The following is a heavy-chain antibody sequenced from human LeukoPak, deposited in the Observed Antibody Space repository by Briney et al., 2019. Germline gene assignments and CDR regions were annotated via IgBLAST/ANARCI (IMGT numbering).Heavy chain of an antibody. V-gene: IGHV3-23*01. CDR1: GFTFNNFA. Sequence: GGSLRLSCVASGFTFNNFAMNWVRQGPGEGLEWVSAISGTGSSTYYADSVKGRFTISRDNSKNTLYLQMSSLRADDTAVYYCAKAASSSWPSYYYGMDVWGQGTTVTVSS. CDR2: ISGTGSST. CDR3: AKAASSSWPSYYYGMDV. J-gene: IGHJ6*02. D-gene: IGHD6-13*01.